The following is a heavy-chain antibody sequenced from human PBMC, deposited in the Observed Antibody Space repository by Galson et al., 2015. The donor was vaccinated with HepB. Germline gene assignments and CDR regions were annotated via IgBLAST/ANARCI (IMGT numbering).Heavy chain of an antibody. D-gene: IGHD6-13*01. CDR1: GFDFGNYG. J-gene: IGHJ4*02. CDR2: IWKDGSNK. CDR3: AGEDATITVAALEY. Sequence: SLRLSCAASGFDFGNYGMHWVRQAPGKGLEWMALIWKDGSNKHYADSLKGRFRISRDNAKNTLFLEADSVRAEDTAVYYCAGEDATITVAALEYWGPGVLVTVSS. V-gene: IGHV3-33*01.